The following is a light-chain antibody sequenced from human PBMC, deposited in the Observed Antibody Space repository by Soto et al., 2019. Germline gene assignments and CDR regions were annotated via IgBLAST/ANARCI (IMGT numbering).Light chain of an antibody. J-gene: IGLJ1*01. CDR3: CSSSPGSTYV. CDR1: SDDVGAYNS. V-gene: IGLV2-23*01. Sequence: QSALAQPASVSGSPGQSITLSCTVTSDDVGAYNSVYWYQPLPHKAPQVILYKGTQRPAGVSSRFSGSTSGNAACLTISGRQDDDDADYFCCSSSPGSTYVFGTGTKVTVL. CDR2: KGT.